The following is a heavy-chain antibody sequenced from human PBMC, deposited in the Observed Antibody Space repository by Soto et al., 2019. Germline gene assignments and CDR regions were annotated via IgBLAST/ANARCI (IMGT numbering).Heavy chain of an antibody. D-gene: IGHD1-7*01. CDR1: GYTFSNYG. V-gene: IGHV1-18*01. CDR3: ARTGELRLDS. J-gene: IGHJ4*02. CDR2: ISAYSGKT. Sequence: QVHLVQSGAEVKKPGASVRVSCKASGYTFSNYGISWVRQGPGQGLEWMGWISAYSGKTNYAQSLQVRVTMTTDTSTNTAYMELRSLTSDDTAVYYCARTGELRLDSWGQGTLVTVSS.